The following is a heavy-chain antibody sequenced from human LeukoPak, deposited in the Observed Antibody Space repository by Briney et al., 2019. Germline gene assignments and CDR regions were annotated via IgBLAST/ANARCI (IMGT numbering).Heavy chain of an antibody. CDR1: GYSFTTSW. D-gene: IGHD2-21*02. V-gene: IGHV5-51*01. Sequence: GESLKISCKGSGYSFTTSWVAWVRQMPGKGLEWMGIIYPGDSDTRYSPPFQGQVTISADKSLTTAYLQWSSLKASDTAMYYCARGVGDSVGYYFDYWGQGTLVTVSS. CDR2: IYPGDSDT. CDR3: ARGVGDSVGYYFDY. J-gene: IGHJ4*02.